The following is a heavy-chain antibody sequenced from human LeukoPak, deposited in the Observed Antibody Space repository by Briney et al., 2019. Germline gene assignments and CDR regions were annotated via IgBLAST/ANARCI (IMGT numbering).Heavy chain of an antibody. CDR2: ISGSGGST. CDR1: GFTFSSYA. CDR3: AKDSLWSRDVY. Sequence: GGSLRLSCAASGFTFSSYAMSWVRQAPGKGLEWVSAISGSGGSTYYADSVKGRFTITRDNSKNTLYLQMNSLRAEDTAVYYCAKDSLWSRDVYWGQGTLVTVSS. J-gene: IGHJ4*02. V-gene: IGHV3-23*01. D-gene: IGHD3-10*01.